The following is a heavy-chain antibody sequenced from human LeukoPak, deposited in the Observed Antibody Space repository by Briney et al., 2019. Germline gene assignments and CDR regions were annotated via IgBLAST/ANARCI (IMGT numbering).Heavy chain of an antibody. CDR1: GFTVSSSF. D-gene: IGHD2-2*01. V-gene: IGHV3-53*01. Sequence: GGSLRLSCAASGFTVSSSFIYWVRRAPGKGLEWVSFIHRDDKTYYADSVKGRFTMSRDSSKNTQYLQMNSLGADDTAVYYCAREVISTPSYFDYWGQGILVTVSS. CDR3: AREVISTPSYFDY. CDR2: IHRDDKT. J-gene: IGHJ4*02.